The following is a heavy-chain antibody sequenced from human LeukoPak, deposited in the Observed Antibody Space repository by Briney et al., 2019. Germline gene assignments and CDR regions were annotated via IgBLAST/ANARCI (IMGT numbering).Heavy chain of an antibody. J-gene: IGHJ6*03. CDR2: INHTGST. D-gene: IGHD3-10*01. CDR3: ARRLGRKFGERFYYYYYMDV. CDR1: GGSFSGHY. V-gene: IGHV4-34*01. Sequence: PSETLSLTCAVYGGSFSGHYWSWIRQPPGKGLEWIGEINHTGSTNYNPSLKSRVTISVDTSKKQFSLKLSSVTAADTAVYYCARRLGRKFGERFYYYYYMDVWGKGTTVTISS.